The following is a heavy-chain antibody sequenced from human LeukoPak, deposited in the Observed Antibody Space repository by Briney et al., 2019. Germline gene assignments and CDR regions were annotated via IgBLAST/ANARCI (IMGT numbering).Heavy chain of an antibody. Sequence: GASVKVSCKASGGTLSSYTISWVRQAPGQGLEWMGRIIPILGIANYAQKFQGRVTITADKSTSTAYMELSSLRSEDTAVYYCARYYGGNSSLDYWGQGTLVTVSS. V-gene: IGHV1-69*02. D-gene: IGHD4-23*01. CDR2: IIPILGIA. CDR3: ARYYGGNSSLDY. J-gene: IGHJ4*02. CDR1: GGTLSSYT.